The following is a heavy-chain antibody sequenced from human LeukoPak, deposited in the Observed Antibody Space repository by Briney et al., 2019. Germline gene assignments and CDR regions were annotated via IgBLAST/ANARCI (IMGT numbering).Heavy chain of an antibody. CDR3: ARQMEGVVVVVAATSNAFDI. V-gene: IGHV5-51*01. J-gene: IGHJ3*02. Sequence: GESLKISCKGSGYSFTSYWIGWVRPRPGKGLGWMGIIYPGDSDTRYSPSFQGQVTISANKSISTAYLQWSRLKASDTAMYYCARQMEGVVVVVAATSNAFDIWGQGTMVTVSS. CDR2: IYPGDSDT. CDR1: GYSFTSYW. D-gene: IGHD2-15*01.